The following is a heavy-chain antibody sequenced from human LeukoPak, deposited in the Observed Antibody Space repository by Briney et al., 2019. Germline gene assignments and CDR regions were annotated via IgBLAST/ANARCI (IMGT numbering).Heavy chain of an antibody. CDR1: GYTFTSYG. CDR2: ISAYNGNT. V-gene: IGHV1-18*01. J-gene: IGHJ4*02. D-gene: IGHD3-10*01. CDR3: ARDLLGFRDPVRYFDY. Sequence: ASVKVFCKASGYTFTSYGISWVRQAPGQGLEWMGWISAYNGNTNYAQKLQGRVTMTTDTSTSTAYMELRSLRSDDTAVYYCARDLLGFRDPVRYFDYWGQGTLVTVSS.